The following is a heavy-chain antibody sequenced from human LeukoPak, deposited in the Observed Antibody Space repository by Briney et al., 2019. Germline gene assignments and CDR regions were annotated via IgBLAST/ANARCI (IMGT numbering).Heavy chain of an antibody. V-gene: IGHV4-34*01. CDR2: INHSGYT. J-gene: IGHJ4*02. CDR1: GVPFSNYY. Sequence: SETLSLTCAVSGVPFSNYYRSWARQSPRQGLEWIGEINHSGYTNYNPSLKSRVTMSIDTSKNQFSLRLTSVTAADTGVYYCTRAVAGHPDWGQGTLVTVSS. D-gene: IGHD5-12*01. CDR3: TRAVAGHPD.